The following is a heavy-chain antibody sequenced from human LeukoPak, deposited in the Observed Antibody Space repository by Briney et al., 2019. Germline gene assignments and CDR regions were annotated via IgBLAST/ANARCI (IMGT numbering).Heavy chain of an antibody. Sequence: GASVKVSCKASGYTFTSYYMRWVRQAPGQGLEWMGIINPSGGSTTYAQKFQGRVTMTRDTSTSTVYMELSSLRSEDTAVYYCARDIVGYYDSSGYPQNDYWGQGTLVTVSS. D-gene: IGHD3-22*01. CDR3: ARDIVGYYDSSGYPQNDY. CDR1: GYTFTSYY. CDR2: INPSGGST. J-gene: IGHJ4*02. V-gene: IGHV1-46*01.